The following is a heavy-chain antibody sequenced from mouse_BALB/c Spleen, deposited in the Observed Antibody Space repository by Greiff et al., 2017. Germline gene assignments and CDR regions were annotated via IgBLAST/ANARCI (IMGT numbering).Heavy chain of an antibody. CDR2: ISSGGSYT. J-gene: IGHJ4*01. V-gene: IGHV5-6*02. D-gene: IGHD1-1*01. CDR1: GFTFSSYG. CDR3: ARERGGSSPYYYAMDY. Sequence: DVKLVESGGDLVKPGGSLKLSCAASGFTFSSYGMSWVRQTPDKRLEWVATISSGGSYTYYPDSVKGRFTISRDNAKNTLYLQMSSLKSEDTAMYYCARERGGSSPYYYAMDYWGQGTSVTVSS.